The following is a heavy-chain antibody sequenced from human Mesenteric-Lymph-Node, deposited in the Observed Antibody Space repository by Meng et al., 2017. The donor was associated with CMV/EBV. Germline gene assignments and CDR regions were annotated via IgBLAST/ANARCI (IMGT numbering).Heavy chain of an antibody. CDR1: GFTFSSYG. CDR2: ITTHSGYI. Sequence: GESLKISCAASGFTFSSYGMHWVRQAPGKGLDCVSFITTHSGYIHYADSVKGRFTISRDNAKNSLSLQMSSLRAEGTAIYYCATMETFCDSSTCSDSFDHWGRGTRVTVSS. V-gene: IGHV3-21*01. CDR3: ATMETFCDSSTCSDSFDH. J-gene: IGHJ4*02. D-gene: IGHD2/OR15-2a*01.